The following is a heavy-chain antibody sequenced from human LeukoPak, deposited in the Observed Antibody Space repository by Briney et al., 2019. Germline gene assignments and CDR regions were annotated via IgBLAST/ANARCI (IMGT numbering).Heavy chain of an antibody. CDR3: ARVPLVATLIDY. J-gene: IGHJ4*02. V-gene: IGHV1-2*02. CDR1: GYTFTAYY. CDR2: INPNSGGT. Sequence: ASVKVSCKPSGYTFTAYYLHWVRQAPGQGLEWMGWINPNSGGTNYAQKFQGRVTMTRDTSISTAYMELSRLRSDDTAVYYCARVPLVATLIDYWGQGTLVTVSS. D-gene: IGHD5-12*01.